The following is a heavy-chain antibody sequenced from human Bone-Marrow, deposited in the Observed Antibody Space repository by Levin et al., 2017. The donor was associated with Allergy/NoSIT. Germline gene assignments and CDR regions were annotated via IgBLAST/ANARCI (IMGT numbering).Heavy chain of an antibody. V-gene: IGHV1-69*13. Sequence: EASVKVSCKASGGTFSNYVISWVRQAPGQGLEWMGGIIALYGTTNYAQKFQGRLTITADESTSTAYMELSSLTSEDTAVYYCAREIDSSWGRPGWFDPWGQGTLVSVSS. CDR1: GGTFSNYV. CDR2: IIALYGTT. D-gene: IGHD6-13*01. CDR3: AREIDSSWGRPGWFDP. J-gene: IGHJ5*02.